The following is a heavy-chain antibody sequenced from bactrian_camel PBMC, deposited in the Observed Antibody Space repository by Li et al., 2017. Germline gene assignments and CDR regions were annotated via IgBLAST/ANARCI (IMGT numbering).Heavy chain of an antibody. J-gene: IGHJ6*01. CDR3: TMGASEGFGY. Sequence: QVQLVESGGGSVQSGGSLRLSCSLSEYTPGTYCTGWFRQAPGKEREGVVVINGFGTTIYADSVKGRFTLSRNNAKTTIYLQMNSLKAEDTALYYCTMGASEGFGYWGQGTQVTVS. CDR2: VINGFGTT. D-gene: IGHD3*01. V-gene: IGHV3S26*01. CDR1: EYTPGTYC.